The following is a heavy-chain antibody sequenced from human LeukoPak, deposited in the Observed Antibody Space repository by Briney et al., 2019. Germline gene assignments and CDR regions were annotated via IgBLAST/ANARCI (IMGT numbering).Heavy chain of an antibody. D-gene: IGHD1-26*01. CDR2: IRYDGSNE. CDR1: GFTFSSYG. CDR3: ARSIVGATPFDP. V-gene: IGHV3-30*02. J-gene: IGHJ5*02. Sequence: PGGSLRLSCVASGFTFSSYGMHWVRQAPGKGLEWVAFIRYDGSNEHFADSVKGRFTISRDNSKNTLYLQMNSLRAEDTAVYYCARSIVGATPFDPWGQGTLVTVSS.